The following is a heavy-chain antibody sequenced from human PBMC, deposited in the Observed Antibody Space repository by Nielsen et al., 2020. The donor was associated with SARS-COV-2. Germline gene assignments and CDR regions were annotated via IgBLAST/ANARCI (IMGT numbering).Heavy chain of an antibody. CDR1: GGSISSSSYY. J-gene: IGHJ5*02. V-gene: IGHV4-39*02. Sequence: SETLSLTCTVSGGSISSSSYYWGWIRQPPGKGLEWIGSIYYSGSTYYNPSLKSRVTISVDTSKNQFSLKLSSVTAADTAVYCCARDHLIVGATTGWFDPWGQGTLVTVSS. CDR3: ARDHLIVGATTGWFDP. CDR2: IYYSGST. D-gene: IGHD1-26*01.